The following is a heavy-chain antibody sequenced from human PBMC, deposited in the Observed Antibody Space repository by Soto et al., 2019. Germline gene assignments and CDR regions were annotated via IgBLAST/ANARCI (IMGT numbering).Heavy chain of an antibody. V-gene: IGHV4-39*01. D-gene: IGHD2-2*01. Sequence: QLQVQESGPGQVKPSQTLSLTCTVSGGSITSHHYYWGWIRQPPGKGLEWIGSIYSGGNTYYNPSLRSRLTIFVDTATNLISLKLNSVTAADSAIYYCGSGPSTTWIDNWGLGTQGSFSS. J-gene: IGHJ4*02. CDR1: GGSITSHHYY. CDR2: IYSGGNT. CDR3: GSGPSTTWIDN.